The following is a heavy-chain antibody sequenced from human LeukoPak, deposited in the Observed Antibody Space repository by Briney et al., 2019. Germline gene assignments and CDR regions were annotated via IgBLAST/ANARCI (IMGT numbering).Heavy chain of an antibody. D-gene: IGHD6-13*01. Sequence: SETLSLTCAVYGGSLSGYYWSWIRQPPGKGLEWIGEINHSGSPNYNPSLESRVTISVDTSKNQFSLKLTSVTASDTAVYYCARRGRRHKRAGITAADTSMRGVGAFDIWGQGTMVTVSS. J-gene: IGHJ3*02. V-gene: IGHV4-34*01. CDR1: GGSLSGYY. CDR2: INHSGSP. CDR3: ARRGRRHKRAGITAADTSMRGVGAFDI.